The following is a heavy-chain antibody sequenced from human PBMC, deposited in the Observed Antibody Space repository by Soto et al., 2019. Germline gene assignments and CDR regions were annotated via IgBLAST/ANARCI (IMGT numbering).Heavy chain of an antibody. D-gene: IGHD2-15*01. CDR2: ISGSGGST. CDR1: GFTFSSYA. CDR3: AKDYCSGGSCKPGSLLGY. Sequence: EVQLLESGGGLVQPGGSLRLSCAASGFTFSSYAMSWVRQAPGKGREWVSAISGSGGSTYYADSLKGRFTISRDNSKNTMYLQMNSLRAEDTAVYYCAKDYCSGGSCKPGSLLGYWGQGTLVTVSS. J-gene: IGHJ4*02. V-gene: IGHV3-23*01.